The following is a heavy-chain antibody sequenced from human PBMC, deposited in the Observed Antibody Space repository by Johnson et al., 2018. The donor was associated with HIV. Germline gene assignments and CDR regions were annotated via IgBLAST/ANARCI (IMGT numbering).Heavy chain of an antibody. CDR3: ARDQGELRRTHAFDI. D-gene: IGHD1-14*01. CDR1: GFTFSSYA. V-gene: IGHV3-23*04. J-gene: IGHJ3*02. CDR2: ISGSGGST. Sequence: MQLVESGGGLVQPGGSLRLSCAASGFTFSSYAMSWVRQAPGKGLEWVSAISGSGGSTYYADSVKGRFTISRDNSKNTLYLQMNSLRHEDTAVYYCARDQGELRRTHAFDIWGQGTMVTVSS.